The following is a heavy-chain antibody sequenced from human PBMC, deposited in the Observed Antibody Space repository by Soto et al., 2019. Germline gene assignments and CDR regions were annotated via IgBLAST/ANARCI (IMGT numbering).Heavy chain of an antibody. D-gene: IGHD3-10*01. J-gene: IGHJ6*03. CDR2: INAGNGNT. CDR1: GYTFTSYA. Sequence: QVQLVQSGAEVKKPGASVTVSCKASGYTFTSYAMHWVRQAPGQRLEWMGWINAGNGNTKYSQKFQGRVTITRDTSASTAYMVLSSLGSEDTAVYYCARGGYYGSGSYYYYYYMDVWGKGTTVTVSS. V-gene: IGHV1-3*01. CDR3: ARGGYYGSGSYYYYYYMDV.